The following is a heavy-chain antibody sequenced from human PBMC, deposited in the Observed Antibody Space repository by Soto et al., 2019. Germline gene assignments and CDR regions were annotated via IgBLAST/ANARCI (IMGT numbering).Heavy chain of an antibody. V-gene: IGHV1-2*02. CDR2: MNPRSGDT. D-gene: IGHD3-16*01. Sequence: GASVKVSCKTSGYTFIGYYMHWVRQAPGQGLEWMGWMNPRSGDTNYAQKFQGRVTMTRDISIATAYMELSSLRSDDTAIYYCARMGTFGSLNWFDPWGQGTLVTVSS. CDR1: GYTFIGYY. J-gene: IGHJ5*02. CDR3: ARMGTFGSLNWFDP.